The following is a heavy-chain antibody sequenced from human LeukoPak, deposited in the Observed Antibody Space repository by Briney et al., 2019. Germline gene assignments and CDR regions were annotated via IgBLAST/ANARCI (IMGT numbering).Heavy chain of an antibody. J-gene: IGHJ4*02. CDR2: INHSGST. CDR1: GGSFSGYY. V-gene: IGHV4-34*01. D-gene: IGHD6-13*01. CDR3: ARGRYSSSWLIDY. Sequence: SETLSLTCAVYGGSFSGYYWSWIRQPPGKGLEWIGEINHSGSTNYNPSLKSRVTISVDTSKNQFSLKLSSVTAVDTAVYYCARGRYSSSWLIDYWGQGTLVTVSS.